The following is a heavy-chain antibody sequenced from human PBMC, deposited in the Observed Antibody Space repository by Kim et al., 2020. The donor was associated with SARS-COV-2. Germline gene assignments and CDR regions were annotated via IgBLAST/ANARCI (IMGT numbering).Heavy chain of an antibody. D-gene: IGHD1-26*01. CDR2: LNEGGTRK. Sequence: GGSLRLSCGASGFTFSNYGMTWVRQAPGKGLEWVASLNEGGTRKYYVDSVKGRFTISRDNAKNLLFLQMDSLRAEDTAVYYCARTWGSDYWGQGTVVTVSS. V-gene: IGHV3-7*01. CDR1: GFTFSNYG. J-gene: IGHJ4*02. CDR3: ARTWGSDY.